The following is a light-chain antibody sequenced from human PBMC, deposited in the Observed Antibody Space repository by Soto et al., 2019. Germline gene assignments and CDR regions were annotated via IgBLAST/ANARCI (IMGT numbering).Light chain of an antibody. J-gene: IGKJ2*01. Sequence: DIQMTQSPSTLSASVGDRVTITCRASQSISSWLAWYQQKPGKAPKLLIYKASTLKSGVPSRFSGGGSGTEFTLTISNLQPDDFGTYYCHQYKSYTPYTIGQGTKVDIK. V-gene: IGKV1-5*03. CDR1: QSISSW. CDR3: HQYKSYTPYT. CDR2: KAS.